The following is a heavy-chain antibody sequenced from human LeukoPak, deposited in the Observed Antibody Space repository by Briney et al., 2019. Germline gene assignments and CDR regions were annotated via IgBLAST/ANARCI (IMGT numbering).Heavy chain of an antibody. D-gene: IGHD3-22*01. CDR1: GYSFTSYW. V-gene: IGHV5-51*01. CDR2: IYPGDSDT. CDR3: ARHSSVDAVITPFDY. Sequence: GESLKISCQGSGYSFTSYWIGWVRQMPGRGLEWMGIIYPGDSDTRNSPSFQGHVTISADKSNSTAYLQWSSLKASDTAMYYCARHSSVDAVITPFDYWGQGTLVTVSS. J-gene: IGHJ4*02.